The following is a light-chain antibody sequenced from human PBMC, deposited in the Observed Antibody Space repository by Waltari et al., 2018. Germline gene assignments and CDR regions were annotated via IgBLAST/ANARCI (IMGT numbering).Light chain of an antibody. CDR1: QSISEY. Sequence: DIQMTQSPSSLSASVGDRVTITCRASQSISEYLNWYQQRPGKAPKLLIYAASSLQSGVPSRFSGSGSGTDFTLIITGLQPEDFATYYCQQSYTVPRTFGQGTTLEIK. V-gene: IGKV1-39*01. CDR2: AAS. CDR3: QQSYTVPRT. J-gene: IGKJ1*01.